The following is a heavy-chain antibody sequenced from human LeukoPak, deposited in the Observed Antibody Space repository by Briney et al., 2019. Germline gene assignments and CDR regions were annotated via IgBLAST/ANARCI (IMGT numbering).Heavy chain of an antibody. J-gene: IGHJ6*02. D-gene: IGHD5/OR15-5a*01. Sequence: SETLSLTCTVSGGSISGYYWSWIRRSAGKGLEWIGRIYSSGSTNYNPSLKSRAIMSVDTSKNHFSLDLSSVTAADTAVYFCARVDSTNQDGDYYGLDVWGQGTTVTVSS. CDR1: GGSISGYY. CDR3: ARVDSTNQDGDYYGLDV. CDR2: IYSSGST. V-gene: IGHV4-4*07.